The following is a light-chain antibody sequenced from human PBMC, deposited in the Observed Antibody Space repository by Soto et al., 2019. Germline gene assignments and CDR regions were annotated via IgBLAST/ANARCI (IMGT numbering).Light chain of an antibody. V-gene: IGKV2-28*01. CDR3: MQALQTPIT. Sequence: DIVMTQSSLSLPVTPGEPASISCRSSQSLLHSNGYNYLDWYLQKPGQSPQLLIYLGSNRASGVPDRFSGSGSGTDFTLEISRVEAEDVGVYYCMQALQTPITFGQGTRLEIK. J-gene: IGKJ5*01. CDR2: LGS. CDR1: QSLLHSNGYNY.